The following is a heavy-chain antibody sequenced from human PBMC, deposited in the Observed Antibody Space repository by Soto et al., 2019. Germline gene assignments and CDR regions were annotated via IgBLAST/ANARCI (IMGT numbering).Heavy chain of an antibody. V-gene: IGHV1-3*01. D-gene: IGHD6-13*01. Sequence: ASLKVSCKASGYTFTSYGIHWVRQAPGQRLEWMGWINAANGDTKYSPKFQGIVTITRDTSASTAYMELSSLRSEDTAVYYCVRRHVSATGIDWFDPWGQGTLVTVSS. CDR3: VRRHVSATGIDWFDP. CDR1: GYTFTSYG. CDR2: INAANGDT. J-gene: IGHJ5*02.